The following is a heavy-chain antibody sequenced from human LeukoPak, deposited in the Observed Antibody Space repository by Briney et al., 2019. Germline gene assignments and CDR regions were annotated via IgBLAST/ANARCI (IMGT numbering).Heavy chain of an antibody. CDR3: ARGIGDYSNYDLWFDP. Sequence: GASVKVSCKASGFTFTSDDINWVRQATGQGLEWLGWMNPNSGNTGYAQKFQGRVTMTRNTSISTAYMELSSLRSEDTAVYYCARGIGDYSNYDLWFDPWGQGTLVTVSS. J-gene: IGHJ5*02. CDR1: GFTFTSDD. CDR2: MNPNSGNT. D-gene: IGHD4-11*01. V-gene: IGHV1-8*01.